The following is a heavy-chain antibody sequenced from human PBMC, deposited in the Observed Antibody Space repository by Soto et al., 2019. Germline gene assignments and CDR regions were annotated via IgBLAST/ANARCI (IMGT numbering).Heavy chain of an antibody. CDR3: ASSYGSGCGAFGY. J-gene: IGHJ4*02. Sequence: QVQLVQSGAEVKKPGSSVRVSCKASGDTFTFYSINWVRQAPGLGLEWMGRINPILSMSNYAQRCQGRATXTXEXXTSKAYMKLCSPRAEDTAMYYCASSYGSGCGAFGYWGQGDLVTVSS. CDR1: GDTFTFYS. CDR2: INPILSMS. D-gene: IGHD3-10*01. V-gene: IGHV1-69*02.